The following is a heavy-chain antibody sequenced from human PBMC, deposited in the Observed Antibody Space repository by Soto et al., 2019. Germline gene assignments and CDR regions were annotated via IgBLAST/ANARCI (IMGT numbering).Heavy chain of an antibody. Sequence: PSETLSLTCTVSGGSISSSSYYWGWIRQPPGKVLEWIGSMYYSGSTYYNPSFKSRVTISVDTSKNQFSQKMSSATDADKGVCCCARHPRLRFWEIYYMDVWGKGTRVTDS. J-gene: IGHJ6*03. V-gene: IGHV4-39*01. D-gene: IGHD3-3*01. CDR2: MYYSGST. CDR3: ARHPRLRFWEIYYMDV. CDR1: GGSISSSSYY.